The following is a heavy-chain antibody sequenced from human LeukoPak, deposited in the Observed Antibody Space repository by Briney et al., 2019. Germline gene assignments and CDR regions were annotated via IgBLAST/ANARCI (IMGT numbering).Heavy chain of an antibody. J-gene: IGHJ4*02. D-gene: IGHD2-21*01. Sequence: KPSETLSLTCTVSGGSISSYYWSWIRQPPGKGLEWIGYIYDSGNTNYNPSLKSRVTISVDTSKNQFSLKVRSVTAADTALYYCAKGEGDYWGQGTLVTVSS. CDR1: GGSISSYY. CDR3: AKGEGDY. V-gene: IGHV4-59*13. CDR2: IYDSGNT.